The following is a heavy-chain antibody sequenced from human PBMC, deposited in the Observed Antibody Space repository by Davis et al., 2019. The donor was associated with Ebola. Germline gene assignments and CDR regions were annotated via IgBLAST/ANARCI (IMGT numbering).Heavy chain of an antibody. CDR3: ARDAVVAPLDY. D-gene: IGHD2-15*01. Sequence: ASVKVSCKASGYTFTSYYMHWVRQAPGQGLEWMGIINPSGGSTSYAQKFQGRVTMTRDTSTSTVYMELSSLRSDDTAVYYCARDAVVAPLDYWGQGTLVTVSS. J-gene: IGHJ4*02. CDR2: INPSGGST. CDR1: GYTFTSYY. V-gene: IGHV1-46*01.